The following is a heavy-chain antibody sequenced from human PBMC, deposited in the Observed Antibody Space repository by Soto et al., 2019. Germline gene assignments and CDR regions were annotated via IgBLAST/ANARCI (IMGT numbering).Heavy chain of an antibody. Sequence: QITLKESGPTLVKPTQTLTLTCTFSGFSLITSGVGVGWIRQPPGRALEWLALIYWDDEKRYSPSLKNRLTITKDTSKNQVVLSMTSMDPVDTATYYCVVIQPLRGSGSLTGYWGQGTQVTVSS. D-gene: IGHD3-10*01. V-gene: IGHV2-5*02. CDR2: IYWDDEK. CDR1: GFSLITSGVG. J-gene: IGHJ4*02. CDR3: VVIQPLRGSGSLTGY.